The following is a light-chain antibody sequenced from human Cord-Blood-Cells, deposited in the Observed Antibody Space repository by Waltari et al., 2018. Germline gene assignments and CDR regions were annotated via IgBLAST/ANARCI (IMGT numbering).Light chain of an antibody. V-gene: IGLV2-23*02. Sequence: QSALTQPASVSGSPGQLITISCTGTSSDVGSYNLFSWYQQHPGKAPKLMIYEVSKRPAGVSNRFAGSKSGNTASLTISGLQAEDEADYYCCSYAGSSTFVVFCGGTKLTVL. CDR2: EVS. J-gene: IGLJ2*01. CDR3: CSYAGSSTFVV. CDR1: SSDVGSYNL.